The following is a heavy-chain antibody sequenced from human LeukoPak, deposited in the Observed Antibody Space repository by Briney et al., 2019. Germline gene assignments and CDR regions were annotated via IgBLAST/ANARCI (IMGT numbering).Heavy chain of an antibody. CDR2: ISAYNGNT. D-gene: IGHD3-3*01. Sequence: ASVKVSCKASGYTFTSYGISWVRQAPGQGLEWMGWISAYNGNTNYAQKLQGRVTMTTDTSTSTAYMELRSLRSDDTAVYYCARDNGASPYYDFWSGPHPAYYYGMDVWGQGTTVTVSS. J-gene: IGHJ6*02. CDR1: GYTFTSYG. V-gene: IGHV1-18*01. CDR3: ARDNGASPYYDFWSGPHPAYYYGMDV.